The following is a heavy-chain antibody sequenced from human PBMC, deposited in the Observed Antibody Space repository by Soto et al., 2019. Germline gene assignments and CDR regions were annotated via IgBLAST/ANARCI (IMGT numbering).Heavy chain of an antibody. CDR1: NGSISSGY. CDR3: ARTLPNRQLFDS. V-gene: IGHV4-59*01. D-gene: IGHD1-1*01. Sequence: PSETLSLTCSVSNGSISSGYWTWIRHPPDKGLEWIGYIYNGGSYNYNPSLKSRLIISIDTSKNQFSLRLASVTAADTAVYYRARTLPNRQLFDSWSQGTLVTVSS. CDR2: IYNGGSY. J-gene: IGHJ4*02.